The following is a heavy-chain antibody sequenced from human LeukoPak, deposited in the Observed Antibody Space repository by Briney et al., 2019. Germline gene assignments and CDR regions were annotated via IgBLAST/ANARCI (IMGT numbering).Heavy chain of an antibody. J-gene: IGHJ4*02. D-gene: IGHD3-16*01. Sequence: SETLSLTCAVYGGSFSGYYWSWIRQPPGKGLEWIGYIYYSGSTNYNPSLKSRVTRSLDTSKNQFSLKLSSVTAADTAVYYCASGVRYFDYWGQGTLVTVSS. CDR3: ASGVRYFDY. CDR2: IYYSGST. V-gene: IGHV4-59*01. CDR1: GGSFSGYY.